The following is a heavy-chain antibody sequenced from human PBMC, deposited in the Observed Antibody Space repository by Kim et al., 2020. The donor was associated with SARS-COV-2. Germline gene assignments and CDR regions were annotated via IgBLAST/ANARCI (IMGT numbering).Heavy chain of an antibody. Sequence: SETLSLTCTVSGGSISSSSYYWGWIRQPPGKGLVWIGSIYYSGSTYYNPSLKSRVIISVDTSKNQFSLKLSSVTAADTAVYYCAQDKAGFGDWGQGTLVTVSA. CDR2: IYYSGST. D-gene: IGHD3-10*01. V-gene: IGHV4-39*01. CDR1: GGSISSSSYY. CDR3: AQDKAGFGD. J-gene: IGHJ4*02.